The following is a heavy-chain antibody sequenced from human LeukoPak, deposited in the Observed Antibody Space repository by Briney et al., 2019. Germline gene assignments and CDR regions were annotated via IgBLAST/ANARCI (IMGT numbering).Heavy chain of an antibody. V-gene: IGHV3-30-3*01. CDR2: ISYDGSNK. J-gene: IGHJ5*02. CDR1: GFTFSSYA. CDR3: ARAIQGYNWFDP. D-gene: IGHD3-3*01. Sequence: PGGSLRLSCAASGFTFSSYAMHWVRQAPGKGLEWVAVISYDGSNKYYADSVKGRFTISRDNSKNTLYLQMNSLRAEDTAVYYCARAIQGYNWFDPWGQGPLVTVSP.